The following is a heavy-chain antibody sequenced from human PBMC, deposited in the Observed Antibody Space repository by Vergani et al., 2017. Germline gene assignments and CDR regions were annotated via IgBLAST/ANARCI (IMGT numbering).Heavy chain of an antibody. CDR1: GFMFSNYW. Sequence: EVQLVESGGGLVQPGGSLRLSCAASGFMFSNYWMNWVRQAPGKGLEWVSAISGSGGSTYYADSVKGRFTISRDNSKNTLYLQMNSLRAEDTAVYYCAKQGDYGDYPKDFDYWGQGTLVTVSS. CDR3: AKQGDYGDYPKDFDY. D-gene: IGHD4-17*01. V-gene: IGHV3-23*04. CDR2: ISGSGGST. J-gene: IGHJ4*02.